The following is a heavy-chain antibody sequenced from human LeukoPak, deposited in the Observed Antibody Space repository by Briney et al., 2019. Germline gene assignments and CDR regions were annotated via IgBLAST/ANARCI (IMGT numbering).Heavy chain of an antibody. CDR2: ISAYNGNT. CDR3: AAMIVVVRDY. V-gene: IGHV1-18*01. CDR1: GYTFTSYG. D-gene: IGHD3-22*01. J-gene: IGHJ4*02. Sequence: GASVKVSCKASGYTFTSYGISWVRQAPGQGLEWMGWISAYNGNTNYAQKFQGRVTMTRDTSISTAYMELSRLRSDDTAVYYCAAMIVVVRDYWGQGTLVTVSS.